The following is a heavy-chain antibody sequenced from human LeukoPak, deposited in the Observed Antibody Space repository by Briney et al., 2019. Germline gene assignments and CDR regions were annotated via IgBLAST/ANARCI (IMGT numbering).Heavy chain of an antibody. CDR2: IRYDGSNK. V-gene: IGHV3-30*02. D-gene: IGHD3-10*01. Sequence: GGSLRLSCAASGFTFSSYGMHWVRQAPGKGLEWVAFIRYDGSNKYYADSVKGRFTISRDNSKNTRYLQMNSLRAEDTAVYYCAKDIYYYGSGSYTFDFWGQGTMVTVSS. CDR3: AKDIYYYGSGSYTFDF. J-gene: IGHJ3*01. CDR1: GFTFSSYG.